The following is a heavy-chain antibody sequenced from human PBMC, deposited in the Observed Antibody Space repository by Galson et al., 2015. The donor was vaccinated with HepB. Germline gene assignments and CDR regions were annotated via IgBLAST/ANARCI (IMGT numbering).Heavy chain of an antibody. CDR3: ARDLTTVTTGMLWDYYGMDV. D-gene: IGHD4-17*01. J-gene: IGHJ6*02. CDR2: ISSSSSTI. V-gene: IGHV3-48*02. CDR1: GFTFSSYS. Sequence: SLRLSCAASGFTFSSYSMNWVRQAPGKGLEWVSYISSSSSTIYYADSVKGRFTISRDNAKNSLYLQMNSLRDEDTAVYYCARDLTTVTTGMLWDYYGMDVWGQGTTVTVSS.